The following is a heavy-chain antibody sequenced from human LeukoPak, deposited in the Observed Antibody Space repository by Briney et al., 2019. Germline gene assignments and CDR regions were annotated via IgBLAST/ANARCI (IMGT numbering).Heavy chain of an antibody. V-gene: IGHV3-9*01. CDR1: GFTFDDYA. Sequence: PGRSLRLSCAASGFTFDDYAMHWVRQAPGKGLEWVSGISWNSGSIGYADSVKGRFTISRDNAKNSLYLQMNSLRAEDTAVYYCAVWGWELDNFDYWGQGTLVTVSS. CDR3: AVWGWELDNFDY. J-gene: IGHJ4*02. CDR2: ISWNSGSI. D-gene: IGHD3-16*01.